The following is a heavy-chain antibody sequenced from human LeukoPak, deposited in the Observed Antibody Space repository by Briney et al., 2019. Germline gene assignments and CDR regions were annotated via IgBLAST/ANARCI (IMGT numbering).Heavy chain of an antibody. CDR2: INPNSGGT. J-gene: IGHJ6*02. V-gene: IGHV1-2*02. CDR3: ARVGYCSSTSCSDPYYYYGMDV. D-gene: IGHD2-2*01. Sequence: ASVKVSCKASGYIFTGDYMHWVRQAPGQGLEWMGWINPNSGGTNYAQKFQGRVTMTRDTSISTAYMELSRLRSDDTAVYYCARVGYCSSTSCSDPYYYYGMDVWGQGTTVTVSS. CDR1: GYIFTGDY.